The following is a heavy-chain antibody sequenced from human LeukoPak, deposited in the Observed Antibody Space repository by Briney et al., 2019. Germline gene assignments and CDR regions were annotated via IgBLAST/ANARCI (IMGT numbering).Heavy chain of an antibody. V-gene: IGHV1-2*02. CDR2: INPNSGGI. Sequence: APVKVSCKASGYTFTDYYIHWVRQAPGQGLEWMGWINPNSGGINYAQKFQGRVTMTRDTSITTAYMELSRLRSDDTAVYYCARLYSYGYYFDYWGQGTLVIVSS. CDR1: GYTFTDYY. J-gene: IGHJ4*02. D-gene: IGHD5-18*01. CDR3: ARLYSYGYYFDY.